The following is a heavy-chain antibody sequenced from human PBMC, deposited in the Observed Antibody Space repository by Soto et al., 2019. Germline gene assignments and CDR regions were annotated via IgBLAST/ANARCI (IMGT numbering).Heavy chain of an antibody. D-gene: IGHD3-22*01. CDR1: GFTFSSYS. CDR2: ISSGSSSI. J-gene: IGHJ4*02. Sequence: EVQLVESGGGLVQPGGSLRLSCAASGFTFSSYSMNWVRQAPGKGLEWVSYISSGSSSIFYAESVKGRFTISRDNASISLYRDMRTLRGEDSAVYYCAPHSGYYKYGGQGTLVTVSS. V-gene: IGHV3-48*01. CDR3: APHSGYYKY.